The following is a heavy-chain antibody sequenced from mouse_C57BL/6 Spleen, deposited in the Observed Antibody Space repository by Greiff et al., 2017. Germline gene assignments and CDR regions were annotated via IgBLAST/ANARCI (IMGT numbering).Heavy chain of an antibody. CDR3: ARISYDDFDY. D-gene: IGHD2-3*01. Sequence: QVQLQQPGAELVKPGASVKLSCKASGYTFTSYWLHWVKLRPGPGLAWLGMIHPNSGSTNYNEKFKSKATLTVDNSSSTAYMQLSSLTSEDSAVYYCARISYDDFDYWGQGTTLTVSS. V-gene: IGHV1-64*01. CDR1: GYTFTSYW. CDR2: IHPNSGST. J-gene: IGHJ2*01.